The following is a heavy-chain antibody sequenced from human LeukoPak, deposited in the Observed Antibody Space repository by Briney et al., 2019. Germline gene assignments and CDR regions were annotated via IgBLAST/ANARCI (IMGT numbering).Heavy chain of an antibody. V-gene: IGHV1-2*06. CDR1: GYTFTGYY. Sequence: ASVKVSCKASGYTFTGYYMHWVRQAPGQGLEWMGRINPNSGGTNYAQKFQGRVTMTRDTSISTAYMELSRLTSDDTAVYYCARARGSGSYYVIDYWGQGTLVTVSS. D-gene: IGHD1-26*01. J-gene: IGHJ4*02. CDR3: ARARGSGSYYVIDY. CDR2: INPNSGGT.